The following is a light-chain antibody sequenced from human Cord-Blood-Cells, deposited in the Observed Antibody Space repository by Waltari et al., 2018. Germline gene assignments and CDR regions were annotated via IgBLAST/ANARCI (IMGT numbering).Light chain of an antibody. CDR2: GAS. J-gene: IGKJ2*01. CDR3: QQYYSTPT. CDR1: QSVLYSSNNKNY. Sequence: DIVMTQSPDSLAVSLGERATINCKSSQSVLYSSNNKNYLAWYQQKPGQPPKLLIYGASTRESGVPDRCSGSGSGTDFTLTISSLQAEDVAVYYCQQYYSTPTFGQGTKLEIK. V-gene: IGKV4-1*01.